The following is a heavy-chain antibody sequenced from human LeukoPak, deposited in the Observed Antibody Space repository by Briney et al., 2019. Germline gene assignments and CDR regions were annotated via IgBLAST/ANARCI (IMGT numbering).Heavy chain of an antibody. V-gene: IGHV1-2*02. Sequence: ASVKVSCKASGYTFTDYYMHWVRQAPGQGFEWMGWINPNDGDTNYAQKFQGRVTMTRDTSISTAHMEVSRLRSGDTAVYYCARANFLYCSSSTCLFDYWGRGTLVTVSS. CDR1: GYTFTDYY. J-gene: IGHJ4*02. CDR3: ARANFLYCSSSTCLFDY. CDR2: INPNDGDT. D-gene: IGHD2-2*01.